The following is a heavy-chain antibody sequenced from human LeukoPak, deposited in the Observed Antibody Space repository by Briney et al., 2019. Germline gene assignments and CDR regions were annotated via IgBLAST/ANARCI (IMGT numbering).Heavy chain of an antibody. J-gene: IGHJ3*02. CDR2: ISSSSSYI. CDR3: ARVTRGKDRGAFDI. CDR1: GFTFSSYS. V-gene: IGHV3-21*01. D-gene: IGHD3-10*01. Sequence: SGGSLRLSCAPSGFTFSSYSMNWVRQAPGKGLEWVSSISSSSSYIYYADSVKGRFTISRDNAKNSLYLQMNSLRAEDTAVYYCARVTRGKDRGAFDIWGQGTMVTVSS.